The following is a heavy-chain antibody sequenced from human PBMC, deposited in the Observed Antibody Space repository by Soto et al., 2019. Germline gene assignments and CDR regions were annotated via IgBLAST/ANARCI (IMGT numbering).Heavy chain of an antibody. CDR3: ARDLSAVKRFESFKYYRMDV. CDR2: IIPIFATP. D-gene: IGHD3-3*01. J-gene: IGHJ6*02. V-gene: IGHV1-69*06. CDR1: GGTFSSNP. Sequence: QVQLMQSGAEVRKPGSSVTVSCEASGGTFSSNPISWVRQAPGQGLEWMGGIIPIFATPHYARRFLDRVTLTADRSTNTAYMELTGLTSEDTAIYYCARDLSAVKRFESFKYYRMDVWGQGTTVTVS.